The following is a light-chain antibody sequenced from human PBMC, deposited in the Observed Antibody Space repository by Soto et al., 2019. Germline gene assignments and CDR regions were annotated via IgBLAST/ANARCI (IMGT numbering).Light chain of an antibody. J-gene: IGLJ2*01. CDR3: QAWDSTTVV. CDR2: KDN. Sequence: SSELTQPPSMSVSPGQTASITCSGDNLGDKYVCWYQQKPGQSPVLVIYKDNKRPSGIPERFSGSNSGNTATLTISGTQAMDEADYYCQAWDSTTVVFGGGTKVTVL. V-gene: IGLV3-1*01. CDR1: NLGDKY.